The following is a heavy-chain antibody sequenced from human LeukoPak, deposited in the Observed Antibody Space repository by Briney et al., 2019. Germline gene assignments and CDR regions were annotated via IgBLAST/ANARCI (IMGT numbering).Heavy chain of an antibody. D-gene: IGHD3-3*01. CDR3: ARGGPYDFWSGYEDRYYMDV. J-gene: IGHJ6*03. Sequence: GRSLRLSCAASGFTFSNYAMHWVRQAPGKGLEWVAVISYDGSNKYYADSVKGRFTISRDNSKNRLYVQMNSLRAEDTAVCYCARGGPYDFWSGYEDRYYMDVWGKGTTVTVS. V-gene: IGHV3-30*01. CDR2: ISYDGSNK. CDR1: GFTFSNYA.